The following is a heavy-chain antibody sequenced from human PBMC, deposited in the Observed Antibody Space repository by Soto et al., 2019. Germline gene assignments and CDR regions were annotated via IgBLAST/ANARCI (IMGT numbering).Heavy chain of an antibody. V-gene: IGHV4-34*01. Sequence: PSETLSLTCAVYGGSFSGYYWSWIRQPPGKGLEWLGEINHSGSTNYNPSLKSRVTISVDTSKNQFSLKLCSVTAADTAVYYCARGRIQLWLGVFDYWGQGTLVTVSS. CDR1: GGSFSGYY. CDR3: ARGRIQLWLGVFDY. CDR2: INHSGST. J-gene: IGHJ4*02. D-gene: IGHD5-18*01.